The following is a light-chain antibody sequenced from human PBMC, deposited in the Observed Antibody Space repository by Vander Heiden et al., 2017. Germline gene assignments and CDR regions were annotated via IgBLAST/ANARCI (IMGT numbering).Light chain of an antibody. V-gene: IGKV3-20*01. CDR3: QQDGSSPLT. J-gene: IGKJ4*01. Sequence: EIVLTQSPGTLSLSPGERATLSCRASASVSSSYLAWYQQKPGQAPRLLIYGASSRATGIPDRFSGSGSGTDFTLTISRLEPEDFAVYYCQQDGSSPLTFGGGTKVEIK. CDR1: ASVSSSY. CDR2: GAS.